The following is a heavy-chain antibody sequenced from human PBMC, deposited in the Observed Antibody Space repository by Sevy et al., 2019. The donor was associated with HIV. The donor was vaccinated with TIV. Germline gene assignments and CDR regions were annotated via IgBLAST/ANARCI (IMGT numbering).Heavy chain of an antibody. CDR2: IKSTPDGGTT. V-gene: IGHV3-15*01. CDR3: AHRSGIAAHGTFDP. J-gene: IGHJ5*02. D-gene: IGHD6-13*01. Sequence: GSLRLSCVASGFFFTNAWMNWVRQPPGKGLEWVGRIKSTPDGGTTDYAAPVKGRFTISRDDSKNTVFLQMNSLKTEDTAIYYCAHRSGIAAHGTFDPWGQGTLVTVSS. CDR1: GFFFTNAW.